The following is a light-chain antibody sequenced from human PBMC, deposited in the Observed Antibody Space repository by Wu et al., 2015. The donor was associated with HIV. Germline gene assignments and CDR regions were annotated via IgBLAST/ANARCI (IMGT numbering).Light chain of an antibody. V-gene: IGKV3-20*01. Sequence: EIVLTQSPGTLSLSPGERATLSCKASQSVTTYLAWYQQKPGQAPRLLIYAASSRATGIPDRFSGSGSETDFTLTISRLEPEDFAVYYCQQYDGLPRTFGQGTKV. J-gene: IGKJ1*01. CDR2: AAS. CDR3: QQYDGLPRT. CDR1: QSVTTY.